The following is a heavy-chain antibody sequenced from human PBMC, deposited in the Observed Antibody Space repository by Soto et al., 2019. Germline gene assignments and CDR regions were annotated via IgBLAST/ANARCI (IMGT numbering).Heavy chain of an antibody. D-gene: IGHD5-18*01. CDR2: IYSSGST. CDR1: CGSISKYY. CDR3: ARDHPHSYGVYFFAY. Sequence: SETRSVTCTGSCGSISKYYWNWIRQSPGKEQEWIGYIYSSGSTHYNPSLQNRVTISIDTSKNQVSLKVNSVTAADTAVYYCARDHPHSYGVYFFAYWGQGTPVTVS. J-gene: IGHJ4*02. V-gene: IGHV4-59*01.